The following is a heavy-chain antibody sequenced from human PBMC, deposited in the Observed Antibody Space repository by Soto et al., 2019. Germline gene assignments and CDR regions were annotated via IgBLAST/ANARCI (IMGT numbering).Heavy chain of an antibody. J-gene: IGHJ6*02. CDR1: GGSFSGYY. CDR3: ARGRRLLWFGELPNIVYYYYYYGMDV. Sequence: SETLSLTCAVYGGSFSGYYWSWIRQPPGKGLEWIGEINHSGSTNYNPSLKSRVTISVDTSKNQFSLKLSSVTAADTAVYYCARGRRLLWFGELPNIVYYYYYYGMDVWGQGTTVTVSS. CDR2: INHSGST. V-gene: IGHV4-34*01. D-gene: IGHD3-10*01.